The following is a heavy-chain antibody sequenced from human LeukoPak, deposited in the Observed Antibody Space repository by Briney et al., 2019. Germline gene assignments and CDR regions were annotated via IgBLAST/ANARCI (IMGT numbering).Heavy chain of an antibody. V-gene: IGHV4-59*01. J-gene: IGHJ3*02. CDR2: VYSSGSA. CDR3: ARDLVTVTKGFDI. D-gene: IGHD4-17*01. Sequence: SETLSLTCTVSGGSIRGFSWSWIRQSPGKGLEWIGYVYSSGSAAYNPSLMSRVTVSVDTSKNQFSLKLSSVTAADTAVYYCARDLVTVTKGFDIWGQGTMVSVSS. CDR1: GGSIRGFS.